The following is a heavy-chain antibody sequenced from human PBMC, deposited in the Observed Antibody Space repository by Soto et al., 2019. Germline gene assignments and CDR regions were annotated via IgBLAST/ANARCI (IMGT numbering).Heavy chain of an antibody. D-gene: IGHD6-13*01. CDR2: INPNSGGT. J-gene: IGHJ4*02. V-gene: IGHV1-2*04. CDR3: ARGLRAAAGIGEHYYFDY. Sequence: ASVKVSCKASGYTFTGYYMHWVRQAPGQGLEWMGWINPNSGGTNYAQRFQGWVTMTRDTSISTAYMELSRLRSDDTAVYYCARGLRAAAGIGEHYYFDYWGRGTLVTVSS. CDR1: GYTFTGYY.